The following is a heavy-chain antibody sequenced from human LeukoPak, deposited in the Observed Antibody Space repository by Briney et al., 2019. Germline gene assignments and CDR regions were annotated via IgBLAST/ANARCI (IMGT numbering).Heavy chain of an antibody. CDR2: ISYDGSNK. Sequence: QSGGSLRLSCAASGFIFSSCGMYWVRQAPGKGLEWVAVISYDGSNKYYADSVKGRFTISRDNSKNTLYLQMNSLRAEDTAVYYCATYPHPSGGYDSGTYAPFDYWGQRTLVTVSS. V-gene: IGHV3-30*03. CDR3: ATYPHPSGGYDSGTYAPFDY. CDR1: GFIFSSCG. J-gene: IGHJ4*02. D-gene: IGHD3-10*01.